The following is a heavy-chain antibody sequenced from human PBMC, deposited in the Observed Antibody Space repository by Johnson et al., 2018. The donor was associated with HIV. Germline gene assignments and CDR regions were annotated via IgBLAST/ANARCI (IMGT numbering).Heavy chain of an antibody. CDR3: ARGRWLHLGAFDI. CDR2: IRWDGAIT. Sequence: VQLVESGGGVVQPGRSLRLSCAASGFTFDDYAMHWVRQAPGNGLEWVSLIRWDGAITYYVDSVKGRFTISRDNAKNSLYLQMNSLRAEDTAVYYCARGRWLHLGAFDIWGQGTMVTVSS. D-gene: IGHD5-24*01. V-gene: IGHV3-43D*03. CDR1: GFTFDDYA. J-gene: IGHJ3*02.